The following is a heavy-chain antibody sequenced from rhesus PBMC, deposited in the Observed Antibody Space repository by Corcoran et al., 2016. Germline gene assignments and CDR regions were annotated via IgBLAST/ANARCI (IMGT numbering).Heavy chain of an antibody. D-gene: IGHD1-44*02. CDR1: GFSIRTSGMG. CDR3: ARRREELQAFDY. V-gene: IGHV2-174*01. CDR2: IYWDDDK. J-gene: IGHJ4*01. Sequence: QVTLKESGPALVKPTQTLTLTCPFSGFSIRTSGMGVGRIGQPPGKALEWLALIYWDDDKFYNTSLKSRLTFSKYTSKNQVVLTMTNLVPVDTATYYCARRREELQAFDYWGQGVLVTVSS.